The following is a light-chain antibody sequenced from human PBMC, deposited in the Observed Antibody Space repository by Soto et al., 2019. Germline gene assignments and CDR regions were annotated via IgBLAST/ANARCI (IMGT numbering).Light chain of an antibody. CDR3: MQGTHWPPT. V-gene: IGKV2-30*01. CDR1: QSIVYSDGTAY. CDR2: RAS. J-gene: IGKJ1*01. Sequence: DVVMTQSPLSLPVTLGQPASISCRSSQSIVYSDGTAYLSWFQQRPGQSPRRLIYRASNRESGVPDRFSGSGSGTDFTLQISRVEADDVAIYYCMQGTHWPPTFGQGTKV.